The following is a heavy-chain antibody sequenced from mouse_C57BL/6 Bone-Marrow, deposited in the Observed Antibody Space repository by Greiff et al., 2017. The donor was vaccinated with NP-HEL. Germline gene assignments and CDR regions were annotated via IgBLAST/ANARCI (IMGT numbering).Heavy chain of an antibody. CDR1: GYAFSSSW. Sequence: QVQLQQSGPELVKPGASVKISCKASGYAFSSSWMNWVKQRPGKGLEWIGRIYPGDGDTNYNGKFKGKATLTADKSSSTAYMQLSSLTSEDSAVYFCARTGTERAFDYWGQGTTLTVSS. CDR2: IYPGDGDT. CDR3: ARTGTERAFDY. D-gene: IGHD4-1*01. J-gene: IGHJ2*01. V-gene: IGHV1-82*01.